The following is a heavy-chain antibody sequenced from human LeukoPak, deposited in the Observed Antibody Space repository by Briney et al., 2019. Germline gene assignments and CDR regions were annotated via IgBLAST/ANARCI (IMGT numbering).Heavy chain of an antibody. D-gene: IGHD3-22*01. V-gene: IGHV3-74*01. CDR3: ARVQYYFDSSGYYY. Sequence: GGSLRLSCAASGFTFSSYWVHWVRHAPGKGLVWVSRINSDESSTSYAVSVKGRFTISRDNAKNTLYLQMNSLRAEDTAVYYCARVQYYFDSSGYYYWGQGTLVTVSS. CDR1: GFTFSSYW. J-gene: IGHJ4*02. CDR2: INSDESST.